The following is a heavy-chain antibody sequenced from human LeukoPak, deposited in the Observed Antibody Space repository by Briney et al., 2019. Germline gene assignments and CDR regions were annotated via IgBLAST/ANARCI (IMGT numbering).Heavy chain of an antibody. Sequence: SETLSLACTVSGGSISSYYWSWIRQPPGKGLEWIGYIYYSGSTNYNPSLKSRVTVSVDTSKNQFSLKLSSVTAADTAVYYCARVPDAFDIWGQGTMVTVSS. J-gene: IGHJ3*02. CDR1: GGSISSYY. CDR2: IYYSGST. V-gene: IGHV4-59*01. CDR3: ARVPDAFDI.